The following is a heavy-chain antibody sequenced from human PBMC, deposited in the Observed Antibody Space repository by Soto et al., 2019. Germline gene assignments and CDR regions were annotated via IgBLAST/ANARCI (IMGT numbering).Heavy chain of an antibody. D-gene: IGHD1-26*01. V-gene: IGHV3-7*01. CDR3: ARDGGIMGYWFDY. J-gene: IGHJ4*02. Sequence: PGGSLRLSCAASGFSFSNSWMTWVRQAPGKGLECLACINPDGSEKYYVDSVKGRFTVSRDNARNSLYVQMNSLRVEDTAVYYCARDGGIMGYWFDYWGQGTLVTVSS. CDR1: GFSFSNSW. CDR2: INPDGSEK.